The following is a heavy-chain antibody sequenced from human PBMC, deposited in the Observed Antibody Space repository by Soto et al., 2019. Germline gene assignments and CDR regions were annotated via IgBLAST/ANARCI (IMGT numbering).Heavy chain of an antibody. CDR2: IYYSGST. J-gene: IGHJ5*02. V-gene: IGHV4-31*11. CDR3: ARDTIVGATGWFDP. Sequence: QVQLHESGPGLVKPSETLSLTCAVSGGSVTRGTYYWSWIRQPPGKGLERIGYIYYSGSTYYNPSLKSRVTISVDTSKNQFSLKLSSVTAADTAVYYCARDTIVGATGWFDPWGQGTLVTVSS. CDR1: GGSVTRGTYY. D-gene: IGHD1-26*01.